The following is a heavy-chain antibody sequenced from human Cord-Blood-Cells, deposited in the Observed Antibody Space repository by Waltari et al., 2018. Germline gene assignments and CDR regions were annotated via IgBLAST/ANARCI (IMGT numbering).Heavy chain of an antibody. D-gene: IGHD3-10*01. CDR2: INHSGST. J-gene: IGHJ1*01. V-gene: IGHV4-34*01. Sequence: QVQLQQWGAGLLKPSETLSLTCAVYGGSFSGYYWRWIRQPPGKGLEWIGEINHSGSTNYNPSLKSRVTISVDTSKNQFSLKLSSVTAADTAVYYCARARRRYYGSGSYYNYFQHWGQGTLVTVSS. CDR1: GGSFSGYY. CDR3: ARARRRYYGSGSYYNYFQH.